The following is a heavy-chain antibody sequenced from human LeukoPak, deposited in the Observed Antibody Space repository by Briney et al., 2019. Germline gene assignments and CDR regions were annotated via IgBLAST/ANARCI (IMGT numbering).Heavy chain of an antibody. CDR1: GYTFTGYY. CDR2: INPNSGGT. CDR3: ARDLLHRGYAFDI. J-gene: IGHJ3*02. V-gene: IGHV1-2*02. D-gene: IGHD3-22*01. Sequence: GASVKVSCKASGYTFTGYYMHWVRQAPGQGLEWMGWINPNSGGTNYAQKFQGRVTMTRDTSISTAYMELSRLRSDDTAVYYCARDLLHRGYAFDIWGRGTMVTVSS.